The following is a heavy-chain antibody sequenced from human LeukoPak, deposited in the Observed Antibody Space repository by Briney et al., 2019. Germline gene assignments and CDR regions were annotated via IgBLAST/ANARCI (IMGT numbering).Heavy chain of an antibody. J-gene: IGHJ5*02. Sequence: GGSLRLSCAASGFTFREYSMSWVRQAPGKGLEWVSNIRANGGDTYYIDSVKGRFTISRDNSKNTVYLEMNSLRAGDTAVYYCAKGGYTTSFEHWGQGTLVTVTS. CDR1: GFTFREYS. D-gene: IGHD2-15*01. V-gene: IGHV3-23*01. CDR3: AKGGYTTSFEH. CDR2: IRANGGDT.